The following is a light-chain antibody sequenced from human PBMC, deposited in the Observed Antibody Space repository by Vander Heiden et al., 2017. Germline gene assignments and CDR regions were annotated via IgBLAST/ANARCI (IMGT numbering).Light chain of an antibody. CDR2: WAS. Sequence: DIVMTQSPDSLAVSLGERATINCKSSQSVLYSSNNKNYLAWYQHKPGQPPKLLIYWASTRESGVPDRFSGSGSGTDFTLTISSLQAEDVAVYYCQQYYPNPFTFAPGTKVDI. CDR1: QSVLYSSNNKNY. V-gene: IGKV4-1*01. CDR3: QQYYPNPFT. J-gene: IGKJ3*01.